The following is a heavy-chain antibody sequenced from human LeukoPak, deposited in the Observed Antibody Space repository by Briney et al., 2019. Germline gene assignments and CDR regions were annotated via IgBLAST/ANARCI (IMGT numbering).Heavy chain of an antibody. V-gene: IGHV3-30*03. CDR1: GFTFSSYG. Sequence: GGTLRLSCAASGFTFSSYGMNWVRQAPGKGLEWVAVISNDGSNKYYADAVKGRFTISRDSSKNTMYLQMNSLRAEDTAVYYCARDQGGSGFSDYWGQGTLVTVSS. D-gene: IGHD3-22*01. J-gene: IGHJ4*02. CDR2: ISNDGSNK. CDR3: ARDQGGSGFSDY.